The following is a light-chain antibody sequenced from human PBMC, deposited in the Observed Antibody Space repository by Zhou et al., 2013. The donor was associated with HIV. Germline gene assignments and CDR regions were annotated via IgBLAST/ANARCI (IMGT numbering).Light chain of an antibody. CDR2: AAS. V-gene: IGKV1-27*01. CDR1: QGISNY. CDR3: QSQWCPLS. Sequence: DMQMTQSPSSLSASVGDRVTITCRASQGISNYLAWYQQKPGKLPNLLIYAASTLQSGVPSRFSGSGSGTDFTLTISSLQPEDAATYYCQSQWCPLSFGGGTKVEIK. J-gene: IGKJ4*01.